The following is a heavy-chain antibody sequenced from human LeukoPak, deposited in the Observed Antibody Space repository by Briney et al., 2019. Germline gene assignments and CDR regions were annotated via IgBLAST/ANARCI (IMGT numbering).Heavy chain of an antibody. CDR1: GFTFSDSY. D-gene: IGHD5-12*01. CDR3: ARGIEATRRSAATCNYFDY. Sequence: SLRLSCAASGFTFSDSYMSWIRQAPGKGLEWVSYISSSSNYANYADSVKGRFTISRDNAKNSLYLQMISLRAEDTAVYYCARGIEATRRSAATCNYFDYWGQGTLVTVSS. J-gene: IGHJ4*02. CDR2: ISSSSNYA. V-gene: IGHV3-11*06.